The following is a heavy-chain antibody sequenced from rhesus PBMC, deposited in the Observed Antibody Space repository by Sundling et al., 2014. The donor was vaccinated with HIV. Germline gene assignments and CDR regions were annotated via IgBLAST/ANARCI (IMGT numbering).Heavy chain of an antibody. J-gene: IGHJ6*01. CDR3: SREKLVPYYGLDS. D-gene: IGHD3-3*01. V-gene: IGHV3-103*01. Sequence: EVQLVESGGGLAKPGGSLRLSCAASGFTFSSYPIHWVRQAPEKGLEWVSVISGGGGTHYADAVKGRFTISRDNSKNTVSLQMNSLRPEDTAVYFCSREKLVPYYGLDSWGQGVVVTVSS. CDR1: GFTFSSYP. CDR2: ISGGGGT.